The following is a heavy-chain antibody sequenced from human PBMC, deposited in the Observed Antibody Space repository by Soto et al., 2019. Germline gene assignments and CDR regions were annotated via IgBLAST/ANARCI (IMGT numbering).Heavy chain of an antibody. Sequence: GGSLRLSCADSGFTFSSYWMHWVRQAPGKGLVWVSRINSDGSSTSYADSVKGRFTIPRDNAKNTLYLQMNSLRAEDTAVYYCASVTSKKQLVDYWGQGTLVTVSS. J-gene: IGHJ4*02. D-gene: IGHD6-6*01. CDR1: GFTFSSYW. CDR2: INSDGSST. V-gene: IGHV3-74*01. CDR3: ASVTSKKQLVDY.